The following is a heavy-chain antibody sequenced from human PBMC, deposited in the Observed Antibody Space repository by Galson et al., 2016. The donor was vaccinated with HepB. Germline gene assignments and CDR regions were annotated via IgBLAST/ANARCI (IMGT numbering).Heavy chain of an antibody. CDR3: AKDLHSGIARSSSDFWSGLARRQSAGDADMDV. D-gene: IGHD3-3*01. Sequence: SLRLSCAASGFSVYVMSWVRQAPGKGLEWVATFSGYESSAFYADSVKGRFTIARDSSKKTLFLQMNSLRVDDTARYFCAKDLHSGIARSSSDFWSGLARRQSAGDADMDVWGQGTTVIVSA. CDR1: GFSVYV. J-gene: IGHJ6*01. V-gene: IGHV3-23*01. CDR2: FSGYESSA.